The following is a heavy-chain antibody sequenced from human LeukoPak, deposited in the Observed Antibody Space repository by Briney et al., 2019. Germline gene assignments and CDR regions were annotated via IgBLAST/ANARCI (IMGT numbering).Heavy chain of an antibody. CDR2: INHSGST. V-gene: IGHV4-34*01. Sequence: PSKTLSLTCAVYGGSFSGYYWSWIRQPPGKGLEWIGEINHSGSTNYNPSLKSRVTISVDTSKNQFSLKLSSVTAADTAVYYCASQIAASFDYWGQGTLVTVSS. J-gene: IGHJ4*02. CDR1: GGSFSGYY. CDR3: ASQIAASFDY. D-gene: IGHD6-6*01.